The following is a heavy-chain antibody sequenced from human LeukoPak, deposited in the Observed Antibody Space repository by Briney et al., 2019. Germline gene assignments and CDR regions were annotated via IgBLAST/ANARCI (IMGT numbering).Heavy chain of an antibody. CDR3: ARLLAQYYYYYYMDV. D-gene: IGHD2-15*01. J-gene: IGHJ6*03. CDR1: GGSFSGYY. Sequence: SETLSLTCAVYGGSFSGYYWSWIRQPPGKGLEWIGEINHSGSTNYNPSLKSRVTISVDTSKNQFSLKLSSVTAADTAVYYCARLLAQYYYYYYMDVWGKGTTVTISS. CDR2: INHSGST. V-gene: IGHV4-34*01.